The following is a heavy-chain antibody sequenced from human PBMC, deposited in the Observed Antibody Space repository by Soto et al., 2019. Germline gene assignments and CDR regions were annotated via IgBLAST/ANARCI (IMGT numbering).Heavy chain of an antibody. J-gene: IGHJ1*01. Sequence: PGGSLRLSCAASGFTFSSYAMHWVRQAPGKGLEWVAVISYDGSNKYYADSVKGRFTISRDNSKKTVYLQMNSLRAEDTAVYYCAKGVPGIAVAGTGYFQHWGQGTLVTVSS. CDR1: GFTFSSYA. CDR3: AKGVPGIAVAGTGYFQH. V-gene: IGHV3-30-3*01. CDR2: ISYDGSNK. D-gene: IGHD6-19*01.